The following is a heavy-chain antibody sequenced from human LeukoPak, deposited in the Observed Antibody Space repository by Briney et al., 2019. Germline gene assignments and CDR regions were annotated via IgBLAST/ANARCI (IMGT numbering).Heavy chain of an antibody. D-gene: IGHD2-8*02. CDR3: AREVWYYFDY. CDR2: ISAYNGNT. V-gene: IGHV1-18*01. Sequence: ASVKVSCKASGYTFTTYGISWVRQAPGQGLEWVGWISAYNGNTNYAQKLQGRVTMTTDTSTSTAYMELRSLRSEDTAVYYCAREVWYYFDYWGQGTLVTVSS. CDR1: GYTFTTYG. J-gene: IGHJ4*02.